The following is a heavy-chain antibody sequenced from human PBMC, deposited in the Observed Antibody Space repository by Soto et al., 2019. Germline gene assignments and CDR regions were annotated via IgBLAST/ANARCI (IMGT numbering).Heavy chain of an antibody. J-gene: IGHJ4*02. CDR2: IHYSGTT. D-gene: IGHD3-9*01. CDR3: TRALLKSLDY. CDR1: GASISTTYW. V-gene: IGHV4-4*02. Sequence: SETLSLTCAVCGASISTTYWWSWVRQPPGKGLEWIGEIHYSGTTNYNPSLKSRVTISLDKSKNQFSLNLNSVTAADTAMYYCTRALLKSLDYWGQGTLVTVSS.